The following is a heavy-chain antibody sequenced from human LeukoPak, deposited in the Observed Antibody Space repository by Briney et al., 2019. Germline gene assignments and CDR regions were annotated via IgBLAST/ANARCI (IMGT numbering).Heavy chain of an antibody. Sequence: GGSLRLSCAASGFTVSSNYITWVRLAPGKGLEWGSVISSGGSTYYADSVKGRFTISRDNSKNTLYLQMNSLRAEDTAVYFCARDLGYSYGRYFDYWGQGTLVTVSS. D-gene: IGHD5-18*01. CDR1: GFTVSSNY. CDR2: ISSGGST. CDR3: ARDLGYSYGRYFDY. J-gene: IGHJ4*02. V-gene: IGHV3-53*01.